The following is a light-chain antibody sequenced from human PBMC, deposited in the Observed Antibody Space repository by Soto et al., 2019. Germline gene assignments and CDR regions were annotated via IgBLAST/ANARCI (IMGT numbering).Light chain of an antibody. Sequence: DIQMTQSPSTLSASVGDRVTITCRASQSISSWLAWYQQKPGKAPNLLIYDASSLESGVPSRFSGSGSGTEFTLISSGLQPDDSATYFCQQTYSKPITFGQGTRLEIK. CDR2: DAS. V-gene: IGKV1-5*01. CDR3: QQTYSKPIT. CDR1: QSISSW. J-gene: IGKJ5*01.